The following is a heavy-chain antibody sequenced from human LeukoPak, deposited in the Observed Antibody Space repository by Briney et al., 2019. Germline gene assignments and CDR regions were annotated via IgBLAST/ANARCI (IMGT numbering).Heavy chain of an antibody. CDR1: GFTFSTYW. D-gene: IGHD5-12*01. Sequence: GGSLRLSCAASGFTFSTYWMHWVRQGPGKGLVWVSRTNPDGSSTSYADSVKGRFTISRDNAKNTVYLQMNSLRAEDTAVYYCARDSADISVWGKGPTVTVSS. CDR3: ARDSADISV. V-gene: IGHV3-74*01. J-gene: IGHJ6*03. CDR2: TNPDGSST.